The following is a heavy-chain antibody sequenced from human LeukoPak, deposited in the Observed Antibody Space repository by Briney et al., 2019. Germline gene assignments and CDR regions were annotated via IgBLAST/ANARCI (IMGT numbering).Heavy chain of an antibody. J-gene: IGHJ4*02. CDR3: ARDRDYLWGNYRRNPFDY. Sequence: GASVKVSCKSSGYTFTGYYMHWVRQAPGQGLEWMGRINPNSGGTNYAQKFQGRVTMTRDTSISTAYMELSRLRSDDTAVYCCARDRDYLWGNYRRNPFDYWGQGTLVTVSS. D-gene: IGHD3-16*02. CDR2: INPNSGGT. V-gene: IGHV1-2*06. CDR1: GYTFTGYY.